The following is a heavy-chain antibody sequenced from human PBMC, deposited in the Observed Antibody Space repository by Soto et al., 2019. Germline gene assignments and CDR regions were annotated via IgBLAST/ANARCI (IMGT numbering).Heavy chain of an antibody. CDR3: ARDQYYDSSGAVDY. CDR2: ISAYNGNT. V-gene: IGHV1-18*04. CDR1: GYTFTSYG. D-gene: IGHD3-22*01. J-gene: IGHJ4*02. Sequence: ASVKFSCKASGYTFTSYGISWVRQAPRQGLEWMGWISAYNGNTNYAQKLQGRVTMTTDTSTSTAYMELRSLRSDDTAVYCCARDQYYDSSGAVDYWGQGTLVTVSS.